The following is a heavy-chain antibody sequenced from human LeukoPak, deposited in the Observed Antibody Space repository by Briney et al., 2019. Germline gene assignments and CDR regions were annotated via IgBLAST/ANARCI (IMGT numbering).Heavy chain of an antibody. CDR1: GFTFSSYE. CDR2: ISSSGSTI. Sequence: GGSLRLSCAASGFTFSSYEMNWVRQAPGKGLEWVSYISSSGSTIYYADSVKGRFTISRDNAKNSLYLQMNSLRAEDTAVYYCARGARYLDWLPGIYFDYWGQGTLVTVSS. J-gene: IGHJ4*02. D-gene: IGHD3-9*01. V-gene: IGHV3-48*03. CDR3: ARGARYLDWLPGIYFDY.